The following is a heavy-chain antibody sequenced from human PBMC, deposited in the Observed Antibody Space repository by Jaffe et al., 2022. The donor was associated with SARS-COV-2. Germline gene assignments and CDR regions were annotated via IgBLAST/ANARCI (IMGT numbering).Heavy chain of an antibody. CDR2: IYYSGST. V-gene: IGHV4-39*01. CDR3: ARLRSSYGYSYYYYDMDV. D-gene: IGHD5-18*01. Sequence: QLQLQESGPGLVKPSETLSLTCTVSGGSISSSSYYWGWIRQPPGKGLEWIGSIYYSGSTYYNPSLKSRVTISVDTSKNQFSLKLSSVTAADTAVYYCARLRSSYGYSYYYYDMDVWGQGTTVTVSS. J-gene: IGHJ6*02. CDR1: GGSISSSSYY.